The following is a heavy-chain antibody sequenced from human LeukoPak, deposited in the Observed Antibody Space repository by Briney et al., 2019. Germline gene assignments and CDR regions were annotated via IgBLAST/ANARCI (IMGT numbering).Heavy chain of an antibody. CDR3: AKRRTTGLGWAQFDY. V-gene: IGHV3-23*01. J-gene: IGHJ4*02. Sequence: GGSLRLSCAVSGFTFSSFAMTWVRQAPGKGLGWVSGFDGNGPNTYYADSVKGRWTISRDNSRNTLYLEMNSLRPVDTAIYYCAKRRTTGLGWAQFDYWGQGSLVTVSS. CDR1: GFTFSSFA. D-gene: IGHD2-8*02. CDR2: FDGNGPNT.